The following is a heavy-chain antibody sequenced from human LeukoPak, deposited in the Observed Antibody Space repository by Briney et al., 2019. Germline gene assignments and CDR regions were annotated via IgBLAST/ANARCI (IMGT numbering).Heavy chain of an antibody. V-gene: IGHV3-21*01. Sequence: GGSLRLSCAASGFTFSNYSMNWVRQAPGKGLEWVSSISSSSSYIYYADSVKGRFTISRDNAKNSLYLQMNSLRAEDTAVYYCAREANLGAFDIWGQGTMVTVSS. CDR3: AREANLGAFDI. CDR1: GFTFSNYS. CDR2: ISSSSSYI. J-gene: IGHJ3*02. D-gene: IGHD4/OR15-4a*01.